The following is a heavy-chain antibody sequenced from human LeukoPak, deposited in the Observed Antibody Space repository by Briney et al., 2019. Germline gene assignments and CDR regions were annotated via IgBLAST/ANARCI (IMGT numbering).Heavy chain of an antibody. Sequence: PGGSLRLSCAASGFTFSNYATSWVRQAPGKGLEWVSSISASGGSTYFADSVRGRFSISRDNSKDTLYLQMNCLRAEDTAIYYSAEGGGASVSSYCTSITCRRFDPWGQGTLVTVSS. CDR1: GFTFSNYA. V-gene: IGHV3-23*01. D-gene: IGHD2-2*01. J-gene: IGHJ5*02. CDR3: AEGGGASVSSYCTSITCRRFDP. CDR2: ISASGGST.